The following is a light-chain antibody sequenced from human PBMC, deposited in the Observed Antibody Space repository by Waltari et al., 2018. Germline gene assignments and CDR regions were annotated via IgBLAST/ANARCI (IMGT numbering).Light chain of an antibody. V-gene: IGLV2-14*03. CDR1: SSDVGGYNY. J-gene: IGLJ2*01. Sequence: QSALTQPASVSGSPGQSLTLPCTGTSSDVGGYNYVSWYQQHPGKAPKLMIYDVSNRPSGVSNRFSGSKSGNTASLTISGLQAEDEADYYCSSYTSSSTSVVFGGGTKLTVL. CDR2: DVS. CDR3: SSYTSSSTSVV.